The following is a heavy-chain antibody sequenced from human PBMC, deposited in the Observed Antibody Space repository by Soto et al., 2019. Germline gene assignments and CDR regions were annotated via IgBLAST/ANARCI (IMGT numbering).Heavy chain of an antibody. J-gene: IGHJ4*02. CDR1: GYSFTTYS. CDR3: ARVSGGEVDY. CDR2: INGGNGIT. V-gene: IGHV1-3*01. D-gene: IGHD2-21*01. Sequence: GASVKVSCKASGYSFTTYSIHWVRQAPGQRLEWMGLINGGNGITKFSQKYQDRVTITRDTSASTAYMELSSLKSDDTAVYYCARVSGGEVDYWGQGTLVTVSS.